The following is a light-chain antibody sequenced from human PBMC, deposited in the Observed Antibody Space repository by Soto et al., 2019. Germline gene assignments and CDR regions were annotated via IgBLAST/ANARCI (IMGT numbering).Light chain of an antibody. J-gene: IGKJ5*01. CDR1: QGISSY. Sequence: DIQMTQSPSSLSASVGDRVTITCRASQGISSYLNWYQQKPGKAPKLLIYAASSLQSGVPSRFSGSGSWTDFTLTISSLQPEDFATYYCQQSYSTPPITFGQGTRLEIK. CDR3: QQSYSTPPIT. V-gene: IGKV1-39*01. CDR2: AAS.